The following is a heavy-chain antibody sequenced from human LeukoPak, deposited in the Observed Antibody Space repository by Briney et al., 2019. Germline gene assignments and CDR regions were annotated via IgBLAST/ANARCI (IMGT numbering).Heavy chain of an antibody. J-gene: IGHJ4*02. Sequence: ASVKVSCKASGYTFTGYYMHWVRQAPGQGLEWMGRINPNSGGTNYAQKFQGRVTTTRDTSISTAYMELSRLRSDDTAVYYCARDLHDSSGYYFGYWGQGTLVTVSS. CDR2: INPNSGGT. CDR1: GYTFTGYY. CDR3: ARDLHDSSGYYFGY. D-gene: IGHD3-22*01. V-gene: IGHV1-2*06.